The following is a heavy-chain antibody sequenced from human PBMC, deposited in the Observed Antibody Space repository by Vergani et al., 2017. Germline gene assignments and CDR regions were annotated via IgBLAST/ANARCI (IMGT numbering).Heavy chain of an antibody. CDR2: IYYSGST. CDR3: ARHKEQLVPGNYYYYYYMDV. J-gene: IGHJ6*03. D-gene: IGHD6-13*01. V-gene: IGHV4-39*01. CDR1: GGSIRSTFYY. Sequence: QLQLQESDPGLVKPSETLSLTCTVSGGSIRSTFYYWGWIRQPPGKGLEWIGTIYYSGSTYYKPSLKSRVTISVDTSKNAFSLKLNSVTAADTAVYYCARHKEQLVPGNYYYYYYMDVWGKGTTVTVSS.